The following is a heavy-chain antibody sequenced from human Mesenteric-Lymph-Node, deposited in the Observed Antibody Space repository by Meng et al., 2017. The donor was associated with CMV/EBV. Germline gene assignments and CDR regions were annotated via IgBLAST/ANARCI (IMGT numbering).Heavy chain of an antibody. D-gene: IGHD1-1*01. CDR2: ISAYNGQT. CDR3: ARRPLATTGRSCYYYGMDV. V-gene: IGHV1-18*01. J-gene: IGHJ6*02. Sequence: FTSYGISWVRQAPGQGLEWMGWISAYNGQTNYAQKLQDRVTLTTDTSTSTAHMELRSLRTDDTAVYYCARRPLATTGRSCYYYGMDVWGQGTTVTVSS. CDR1: FTSYG.